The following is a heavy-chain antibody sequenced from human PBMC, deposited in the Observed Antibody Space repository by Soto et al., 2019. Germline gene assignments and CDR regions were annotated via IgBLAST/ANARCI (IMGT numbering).Heavy chain of an antibody. J-gene: IGHJ6*03. CDR2: MNPNSGNT. V-gene: IGHV1-8*01. D-gene: IGHD3-10*01. CDR1: GYTFTSYD. CDR3: ARAPAFPRDETSDYYGSGSYRPAFHYYYYYYMDV. Sequence: ASVKVSCKASGYTFTSYDINWVRQATGQGLEWMGWMNPNSGNTGYAQKFQGRVTMTRNTSISTAYMELSSLRSEDTAVYYCARAPAFPRDETSDYYGSGSYRPAFHYYYYYYMDVWGKGTTVTVSS.